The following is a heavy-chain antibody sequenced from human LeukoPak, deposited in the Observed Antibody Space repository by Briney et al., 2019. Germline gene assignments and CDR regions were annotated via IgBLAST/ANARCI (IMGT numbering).Heavy chain of an antibody. CDR2: INSDGGGA. CDR1: GITFGNNW. CDR3: ASQIVVVPAANFRPVDY. J-gene: IGHJ4*02. D-gene: IGHD2-2*01. Sequence: GGSLRLSCAASGITFGNNWMHWVRQGPGKGLVWISRINSDGGGAIYADSVKGRFTISRDNAKNSLYLQMNSLRAEDTAVYYCASQIVVVPAANFRPVDYWGQGTLVTVSS. V-gene: IGHV3-74*01.